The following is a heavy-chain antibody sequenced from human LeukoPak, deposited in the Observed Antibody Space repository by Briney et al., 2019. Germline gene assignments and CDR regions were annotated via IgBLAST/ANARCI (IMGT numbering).Heavy chain of an antibody. J-gene: IGHJ4*02. Sequence: KPSETLSLTCTVSGGSISSSSYYWGWIRQPPGKGLEWIGSIYYSGSTYYNPSLKSRVTISVDTSKNQFSLKLSSVTAADTAVYYCARLLYYYDSSGYYYPFDYWGQGTLVTVSS. CDR2: IYYSGST. V-gene: IGHV4-39*01. D-gene: IGHD3-22*01. CDR3: ARLLYYYDSSGYYYPFDY. CDR1: GGSISSSSYY.